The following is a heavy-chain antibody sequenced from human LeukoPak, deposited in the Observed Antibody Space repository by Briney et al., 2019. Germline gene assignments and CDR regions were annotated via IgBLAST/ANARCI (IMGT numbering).Heavy chain of an antibody. CDR2: IYYSGST. D-gene: IGHD6-13*01. V-gene: IGHV4-39*07. J-gene: IGHJ6*02. Sequence: SETLSLTCTVSGGSISSSSYYWGWIRQPPGKGLEWIGSIYYSGSTYYNPSLKSRVTISVDTSKNQFSLKLSSVTAADTAVYYCARRVSFHYYYYYGMDVWGQGTTVTVSS. CDR1: GGSISSSSYY. CDR3: ARRVSFHYYYYYGMDV.